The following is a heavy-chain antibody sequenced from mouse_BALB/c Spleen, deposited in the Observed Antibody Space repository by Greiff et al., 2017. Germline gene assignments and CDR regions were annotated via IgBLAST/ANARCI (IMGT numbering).Heavy chain of an antibody. CDR2: ISNGGGST. CDR1: GFTFSSYT. CDR3: ARQGYDYDEIAY. J-gene: IGHJ3*01. Sequence: EVKLVESGGGLVQPGGSLKLSCAASGFTFSSYTMSWVRQTPEKRLEWVAYISNGGGSTYYPDTVKGRFTISRDNAKNTLYLQMSSLKSEDTAMYYCARQGYDYDEIAYWGQGTLVTVSS. V-gene: IGHV5-12-2*01. D-gene: IGHD2-4*01.